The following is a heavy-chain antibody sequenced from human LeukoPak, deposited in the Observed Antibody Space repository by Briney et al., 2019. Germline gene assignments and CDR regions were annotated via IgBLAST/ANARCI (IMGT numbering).Heavy chain of an antibody. CDR1: GLTVSSNY. Sequence: GGSLTLSCAASGLTVSSNYMSWVRQAPGKGLEWGSVIYSDGSTYYADSVKGRFTISRDNSKNTLYLQMNSLRAEDTALYYCVKGYSSGWTREYYGMDVWGQGTTVTVSS. CDR3: VKGYSSGWTREYYGMDV. CDR2: IYSDGST. J-gene: IGHJ6*02. D-gene: IGHD6-19*01. V-gene: IGHV3-53*01.